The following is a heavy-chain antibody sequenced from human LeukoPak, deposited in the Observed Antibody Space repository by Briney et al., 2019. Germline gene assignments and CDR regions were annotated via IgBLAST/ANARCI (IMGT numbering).Heavy chain of an antibody. CDR1: GYTFTNYY. CDR3: ARGGKGNADGCNQALDY. V-gene: IGHV1-46*01. CDR2: INPSGGST. Sequence: GASVKVSCEASGYTFTNYYIHWVRQAPGQGLEWMGIINPSGGSTTYAQEFQGRVTMTRDTSTSTVYMELSSLRSEDTAVYYCARGGKGNADGCNQALDYWGQGTLVTVSS. D-gene: IGHD5-24*01. J-gene: IGHJ4*02.